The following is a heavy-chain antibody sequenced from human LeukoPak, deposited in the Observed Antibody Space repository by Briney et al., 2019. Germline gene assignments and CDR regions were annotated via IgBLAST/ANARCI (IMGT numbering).Heavy chain of an antibody. CDR3: ARTSSGSYYKMGKYYFDY. D-gene: IGHD3-10*01. J-gene: IGHJ4*02. V-gene: IGHV1-2*02. CDR1: GYIFTGYY. CDR2: INPNSGDT. Sequence: ASVKVSCKASGYIFTGYYIHWVRQAPGQGLEWMGWINPNSGDTKYAQKFQGGVTMTRDTSISTAYMELSRLRSDDTAVYYCARTSSGSYYKMGKYYFDYWGQGTLVTVSS.